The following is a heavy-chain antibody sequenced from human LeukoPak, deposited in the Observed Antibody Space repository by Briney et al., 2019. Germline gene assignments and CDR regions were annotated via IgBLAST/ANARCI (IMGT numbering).Heavy chain of an antibody. CDR2: ISGSGTNI. J-gene: IGHJ6*03. Sequence: KPGGSLRLSCAASGFTFSDYYMSWIRQAPGKGLEWVSYISGSGTNIYYADSVKGRFTISRDNAKNSLYLQMNSLRAEDTAVYYCARNSFDLGVVITIYYYMDVWGKGTTVTDSS. V-gene: IGHV3-11*01. D-gene: IGHD3-3*01. CDR1: GFTFSDYY. CDR3: ARNSFDLGVVITIYYYMDV.